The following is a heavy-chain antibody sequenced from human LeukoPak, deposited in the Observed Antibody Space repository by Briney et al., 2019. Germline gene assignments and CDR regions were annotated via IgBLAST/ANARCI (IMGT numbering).Heavy chain of an antibody. Sequence: GGSLRLSCAASGFTFSTYGMNWVRQAPGKGLEWVSGIIGSGATTYYVDSVKGRFTISRDNSKNTLYLQMNSLRAEDTAVYYCAKDSYGDYGHAFDIWGQGTMVTVSS. V-gene: IGHV3-23*01. CDR1: GFTFSTYG. CDR3: AKDSYGDYGHAFDI. J-gene: IGHJ3*02. D-gene: IGHD4-17*01. CDR2: IIGSGATT.